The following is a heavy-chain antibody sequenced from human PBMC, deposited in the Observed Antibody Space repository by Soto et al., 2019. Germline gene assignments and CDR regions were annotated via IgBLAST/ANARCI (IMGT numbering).Heavy chain of an antibody. Sequence: PGGSLRLSCAASGFTFSSYGMHWVRQAPGKGLEWVAVISYDGSNIYYADSVKGRFTISRDNGKNSLYLQMNSLRDEDTAVYYCARAGGVSGWWVYWGQGALVTVSS. CDR2: ISYDGSNI. J-gene: IGHJ4*02. CDR1: GFTFSSYG. V-gene: IGHV3-30*03. CDR3: ARAGGVSGWWVY. D-gene: IGHD6-19*01.